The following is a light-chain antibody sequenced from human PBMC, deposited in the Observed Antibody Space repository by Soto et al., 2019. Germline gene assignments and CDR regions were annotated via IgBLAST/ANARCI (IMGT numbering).Light chain of an antibody. Sequence: IQVTLSPSAVSASKGDRVTITCQASRGISSYLAWYQQKPGKAPKLLVYSASTLQSGVPSRFSGSGSGPEFTLTISSLQSEDFAVYYCQQSNNWPRTFGQGTKVDIK. V-gene: IGKV1-9*01. CDR1: RGISSY. CDR2: SAS. CDR3: QQSNNWPRT. J-gene: IGKJ1*01.